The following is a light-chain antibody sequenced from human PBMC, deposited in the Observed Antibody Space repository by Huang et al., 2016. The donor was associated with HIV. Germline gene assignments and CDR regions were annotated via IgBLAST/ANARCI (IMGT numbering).Light chain of an antibody. CDR3: QQYYHNPLT. J-gene: IGKJ4*01. V-gene: IGKV4-1*01. CDR2: WAS. Sequence: DIVMTQSPDSLTVSLGERATINCRSNQSLFFSSNKRSYLAWYQKKPGQPPKLVISWASAREAGVPDRFSGSGSETNFTLTINSLQAEDVAVYYCQQYYHNPLTFGGGTKVEI. CDR1: QSLFFSSNKRSY.